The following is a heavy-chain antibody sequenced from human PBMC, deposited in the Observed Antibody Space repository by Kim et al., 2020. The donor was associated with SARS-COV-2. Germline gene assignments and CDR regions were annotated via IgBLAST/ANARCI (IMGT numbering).Heavy chain of an antibody. CDR3: ATDGGSGWYPSSYFDN. J-gene: IGHJ4*02. Sequence: GGSLRLSCAASGFSFRTHGMHWVRQAPGKGLEWVAVISHDGSHEKYADSVRGRFTISRDTSKSILYLQMRSLRVDDTAVYYCATDGGSGWYPSSYFDNWGLGTLVTVSS. V-gene: IGHV3-33*05. CDR1: GFSFRTHG. CDR2: ISHDGSHE. D-gene: IGHD6-19*01.